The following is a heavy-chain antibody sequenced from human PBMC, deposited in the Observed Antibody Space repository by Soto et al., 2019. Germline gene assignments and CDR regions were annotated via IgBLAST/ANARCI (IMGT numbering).Heavy chain of an antibody. Sequence: PSETLSLTCTVSGGSISSGDYYWSWIRHPPGNGLEWIGYIYYSGSTYYNPSLKSRVTISVDTSKNQFSLKLTSVTAADTAVYYCARYQKGPFDYWGQGTLITV. J-gene: IGHJ4*02. CDR1: GGSISSGDYY. V-gene: IGHV4-30-4*01. CDR2: IYYSGST. CDR3: ARYQKGPFDY. D-gene: IGHD2-2*01.